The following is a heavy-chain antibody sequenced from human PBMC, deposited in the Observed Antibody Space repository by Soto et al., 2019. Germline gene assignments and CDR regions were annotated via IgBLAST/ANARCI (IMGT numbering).Heavy chain of an antibody. Sequence: EVQLVESGGGLVQPGGSLRLSCAASGFTFSNYGMNWVRQAPGKGLEWVSYISSTSSPIYYADSVQGRFTISRDNAKDSLYLQMNSLRAEHTAVYYCVRHAIVRVPAISFDYWGQGTLVTVSS. CDR3: VRHAIVRVPAISFDY. CDR2: ISSTSSPI. J-gene: IGHJ4*02. D-gene: IGHD3-16*02. V-gene: IGHV3-48*01. CDR1: GFTFSNYG.